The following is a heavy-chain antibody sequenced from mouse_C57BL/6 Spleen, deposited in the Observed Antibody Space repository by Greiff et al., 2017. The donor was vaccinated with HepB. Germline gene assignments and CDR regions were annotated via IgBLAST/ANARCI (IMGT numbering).Heavy chain of an antibody. CDR1: GYTFTSYW. Sequence: QVQLQQPGAELVMPGASVKLSCKASGYTFTSYWMHWVKQRPGQGLEWIGEIDPSDSYTNYNQKFKGKSTLTVDKSSSTAYMQLSSLTSEDSAVYYSASSGLLRYYAMDYWGQGTSVTVSS. CDR3: ASSGLLRYYAMDY. D-gene: IGHD1-1*01. J-gene: IGHJ4*01. V-gene: IGHV1-69*01. CDR2: IDPSDSYT.